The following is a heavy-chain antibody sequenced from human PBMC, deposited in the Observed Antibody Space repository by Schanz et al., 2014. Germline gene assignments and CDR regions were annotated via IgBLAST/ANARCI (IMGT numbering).Heavy chain of an antibody. Sequence: EVQLVESGGGLVQPGGSLRLSCAASGFTFSTYWMTWVRQAPGKGLEWVAHIKQDGSDKYYVDSVKGRFTISRDNAKNSLYLQMNSLRAEDTAVYYCVRDTDYHFDYWGQGTLVTVSS. V-gene: IGHV3-7*01. CDR1: GFTFSTYW. J-gene: IGHJ4*02. D-gene: IGHD4-17*01. CDR2: IKQDGSDK. CDR3: VRDTDYHFDY.